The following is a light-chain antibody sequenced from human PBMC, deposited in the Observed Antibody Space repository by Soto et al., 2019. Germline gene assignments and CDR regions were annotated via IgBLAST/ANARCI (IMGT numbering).Light chain of an antibody. Sequence: QSALTQPASVSGSPGQSITISCTGTSSDVGAYDYVSWYQQHPGKAPKFMIYEVTNRPPGVSHRFSGSKSGNTASLTISGLQAEDEADYYCSSYTSTSTYVFGTGTKLTVL. CDR2: EVT. CDR1: SSDVGAYDY. V-gene: IGLV2-14*01. CDR3: SSYTSTSTYV. J-gene: IGLJ1*01.